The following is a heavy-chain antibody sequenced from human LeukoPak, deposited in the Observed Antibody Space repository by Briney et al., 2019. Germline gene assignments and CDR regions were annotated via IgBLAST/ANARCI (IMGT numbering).Heavy chain of an antibody. D-gene: IGHD6-13*01. Sequence: SETLSLTCTVSGGSITSYYWSWIRQPPGKGLEWIGYIYYSGSTNYNPSLKSRVTVSLDASKNQFSLKLSSVTAADTAVYYCARLTAAGTGLGTYYYYMDVWGKGTTVTVSS. CDR1: GGSITSYY. CDR3: ARLTAAGTGLGTYYYYMDV. CDR2: IYYSGST. V-gene: IGHV4-59*08. J-gene: IGHJ6*03.